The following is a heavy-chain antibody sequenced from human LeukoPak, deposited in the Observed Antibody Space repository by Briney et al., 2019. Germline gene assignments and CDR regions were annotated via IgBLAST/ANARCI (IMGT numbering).Heavy chain of an antibody. CDR1: GGSSSSYY. CDR2: IYYSGST. D-gene: IGHD3-22*01. CDR3: ARGPYSYDSSGAFDI. J-gene: IGHJ3*02. V-gene: IGHV4-59*08. Sequence: SETLSLTCTVSGGSSSSYYWSWIRQPPGKGLEWIGYIYYSGSTNYNPSLKSRVTISVDTSKNQFPLKLSSVTAADTAVYFCARGPYSYDSSGAFDIWGQGTMVTVSS.